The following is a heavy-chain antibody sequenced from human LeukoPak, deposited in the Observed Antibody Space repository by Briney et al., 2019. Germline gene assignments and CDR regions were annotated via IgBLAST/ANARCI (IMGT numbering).Heavy chain of an antibody. Sequence: PGGSLRLSCAASGFSFSRAWMSWVRQAPGKGLEWVGRIKSKSDGGTTDYAAPVKGRFTISRDDSKNTLFLQVNSLKIEDTAVYYCTTVILRPVGLWGQGTLVTVSS. CDR2: IKSKSDGGTT. V-gene: IGHV3-15*05. CDR3: TTVILRPVGL. CDR1: GFSFSRAW. J-gene: IGHJ4*02. D-gene: IGHD2/OR15-2a*01.